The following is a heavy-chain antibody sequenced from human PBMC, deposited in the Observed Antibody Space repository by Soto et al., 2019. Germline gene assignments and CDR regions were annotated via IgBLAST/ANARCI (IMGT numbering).Heavy chain of an antibody. D-gene: IGHD6-13*01. J-gene: IGHJ1*01. CDR1: GYSFTSYW. CDR3: ARRGIAAAGASAEYFQH. CDR2: IYPGDSDT. Sequence: GESLKISCKGSGYSFTSYWIGWVRQMPGKGLEWMGIIYPGDSDTRYSPSFQGQVTISAAKSISTAYLQWSSLKASDTAMYYCARRGIAAAGASAEYFQHWGQGTLVTVSS. V-gene: IGHV5-51*01.